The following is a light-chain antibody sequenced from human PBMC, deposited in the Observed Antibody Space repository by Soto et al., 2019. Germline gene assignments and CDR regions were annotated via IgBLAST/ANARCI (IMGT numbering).Light chain of an antibody. Sequence: DIVMTQSPDSLAVSLGERATINCKSSQNILYSSNNKNYLTWYQQKPGQPPKVVIYWASTRESGVPDRFSGSGSGTNFTLTISRLQTEDGAVYYCQQYFSPPYTFGQGTKLEIK. CDR2: WAS. CDR3: QQYFSPPYT. CDR1: QNILYSSNNKNY. J-gene: IGKJ2*01. V-gene: IGKV4-1*01.